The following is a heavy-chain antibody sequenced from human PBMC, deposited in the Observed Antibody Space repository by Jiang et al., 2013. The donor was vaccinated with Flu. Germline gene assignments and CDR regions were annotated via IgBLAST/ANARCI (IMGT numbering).Heavy chain of an antibody. CDR2: LTLKVVT. V-gene: IGHV1-2*02. J-gene: IGHJ4*02. CDR3: ARDPDTPVPIDY. D-gene: IGHD5-18*01. Sequence: QGLEWMGWLTLKVVTHVMNRRFQGRVTMTRDTSISTAYMELKRLRSDDTAVYYCARDPDTPVPIDYWGQGTLVTVFS.